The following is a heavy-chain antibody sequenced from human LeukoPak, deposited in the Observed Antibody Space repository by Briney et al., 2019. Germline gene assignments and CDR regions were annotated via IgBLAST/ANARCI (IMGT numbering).Heavy chain of an antibody. CDR3: ASQGSYYYDSSGYYTPRFYYYYYMDV. D-gene: IGHD3-22*01. J-gene: IGHJ6*03. V-gene: IGHV1-8*03. Sequence: ASVKVSCKASGYTFTSYDINWVRQATGQGLEWMGWMNPNSGNTGYAQKFQGRVTITRNTSISTAYMELSSLRSEDTAVYYCASQGSYYYDSSGYYTPRFYYYYYMDVWGKGTTVTVSS. CDR1: GYTFTSYD. CDR2: MNPNSGNT.